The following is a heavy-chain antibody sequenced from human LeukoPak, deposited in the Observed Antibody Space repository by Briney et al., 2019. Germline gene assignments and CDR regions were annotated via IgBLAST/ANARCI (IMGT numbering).Heavy chain of an antibody. CDR3: ARGPVLTYYYDSSNYGGMDV. J-gene: IGHJ6*02. CDR2: IYSGGST. V-gene: IGHV3-53*01. D-gene: IGHD3-22*01. CDR1: GFTVSSNY. Sequence: GGSLRLSCAASGFTVSSNYMSWVRQAPGEGLEWVSAIYSGGSTYYADSVKGRFTISRDNSKNTLYLQMNSLRDEDTAVYYCARGPVLTYYYDSSNYGGMDVWGQGTTVTVSS.